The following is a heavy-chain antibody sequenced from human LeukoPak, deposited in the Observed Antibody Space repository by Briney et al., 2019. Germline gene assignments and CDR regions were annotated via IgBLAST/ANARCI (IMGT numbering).Heavy chain of an antibody. CDR3: ARHSSKYCSSTSCYPNWFDP. D-gene: IGHD2-2*01. Sequence: SETLSLTCTVSGGSISSNTYDWGWIRQPPGKGLEWIGSINYSGSTFYNPSLKSRVTISVDTSKNQFSLKLSSVTAADTAVYYCARHSSKYCSSTSCYPNWFDPWGQGTLVTVSS. V-gene: IGHV4-39*01. CDR2: INYSGST. J-gene: IGHJ5*02. CDR1: GGSISSNTYD.